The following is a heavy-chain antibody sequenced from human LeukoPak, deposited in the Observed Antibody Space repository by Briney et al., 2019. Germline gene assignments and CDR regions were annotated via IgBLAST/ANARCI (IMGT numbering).Heavy chain of an antibody. CDR3: ARDSPVRDDDSSGYYSVTSAFDI. CDR1: GGSISSSSYY. V-gene: IGHV4-39*07. CDR2: IYYSGST. D-gene: IGHD3-22*01. J-gene: IGHJ3*02. Sequence: SETLSLTCTVSGGSISSSSYYWGWIRQPPGKGLEWIGSIYYSGSTYYNPSLKSRVTISVDTSKNQFSLKLSSVTAADTAVYYCARDSPVRDDDSSGYYSVTSAFDIWGQGTMVTVSS.